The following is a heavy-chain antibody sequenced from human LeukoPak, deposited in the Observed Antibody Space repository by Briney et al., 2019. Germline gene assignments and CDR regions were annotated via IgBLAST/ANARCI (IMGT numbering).Heavy chain of an antibody. CDR3: ARVPRLTYGMDV. Sequence: KTSETLSLTCTVSGGSISSYYWSWIRQPPGKGLEWIGYIYYSGSTNYNPSLKSRVTISVDTSKNQSSLKLSSVTAADTAVYYCARVPRLTYGMDVWGQGTTVTVSS. J-gene: IGHJ6*02. CDR1: GGSISSYY. CDR2: IYYSGST. V-gene: IGHV4-59*01.